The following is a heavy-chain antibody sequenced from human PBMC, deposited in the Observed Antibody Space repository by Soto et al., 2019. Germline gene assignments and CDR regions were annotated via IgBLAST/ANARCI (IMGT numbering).Heavy chain of an antibody. Sequence: EVQLVESGGDLVLPGGSLRLSCAASGFTFSSYWMSWVRQAPGKGLEWVANIKQDGSEKYYVDSVKGRFTISRDNANNSLYLQMNGLRAEDTAVYYCAGEGRGYCSSSSCPGIWGQGTLVTVSS. CDR2: IKQDGSEK. CDR1: GFTFSSYW. V-gene: IGHV3-7*01. CDR3: AGEGRGYCSSSSCPGI. J-gene: IGHJ4*02. D-gene: IGHD2-2*01.